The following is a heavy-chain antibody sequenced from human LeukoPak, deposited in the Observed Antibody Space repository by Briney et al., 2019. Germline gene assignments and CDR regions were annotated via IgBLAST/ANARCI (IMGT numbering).Heavy chain of an antibody. D-gene: IGHD3-22*01. CDR2: IYSGGST. Sequence: GGSLRLSCAASGFTVSSNYMNWVRQAPGKGLEWVSVIYSGGSTYYADSVRGRFTVSRDTSKNTLHLQMNSLRVEDTAVYYCAKDRDPNYYDSSGYLDYWGQGTLVTVSS. CDR3: AKDRDPNYYDSSGYLDY. V-gene: IGHV3-53*05. CDR1: GFTVSSNY. J-gene: IGHJ4*02.